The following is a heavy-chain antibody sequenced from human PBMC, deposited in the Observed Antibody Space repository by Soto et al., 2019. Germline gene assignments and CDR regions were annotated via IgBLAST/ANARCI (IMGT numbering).Heavy chain of an antibody. CDR2: INSGGSST. CDR3: AVPYLYSSSTFDI. V-gene: IGHV3-74*01. CDR1: GFTFSSYW. J-gene: IGHJ3*02. D-gene: IGHD6-6*01. Sequence: PGGSLRLSCAASGFTFSSYWMHWVRQAPGEGLVWVSRINSGGSSTSYADSVKGRFTISRDNAKNTLYLQMNSLRAEDTAVYYCAVPYLYSSSTFDIWGQGTMVTVSS.